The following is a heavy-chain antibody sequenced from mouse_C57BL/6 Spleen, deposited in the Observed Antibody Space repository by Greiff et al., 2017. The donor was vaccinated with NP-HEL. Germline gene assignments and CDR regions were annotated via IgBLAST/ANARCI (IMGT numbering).Heavy chain of an antibody. CDR1: GFTFSSYA. J-gene: IGHJ4*01. Sequence: EVQRVESGGGLVKPGGSLKLSCAASGFTFSSYAMSWVRQTPEKRLEWVATISDGGSYTYYPDNVKGRFTISRDNAKNNLYLQMSHLKSEDTAMYYCARGKGANFYAMDYWGQGTSVTVSS. D-gene: IGHD6-1*01. CDR3: ARGKGANFYAMDY. CDR2: ISDGGSYT. V-gene: IGHV5-4*01.